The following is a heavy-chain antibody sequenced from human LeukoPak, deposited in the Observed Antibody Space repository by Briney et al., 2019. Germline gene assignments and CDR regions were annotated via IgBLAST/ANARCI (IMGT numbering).Heavy chain of an antibody. D-gene: IGHD6-19*01. CDR3: AKWRLVPRDPFDY. CDR1: GFTFSNYA. CDR2: ISAGGVSLFSGSGSAA. J-gene: IGHJ4*02. V-gene: IGHV3-23*01. Sequence: GGSLRLSCVASGFTFSNYAMIWVRQAPGKGPQWVSVISAGGVSLFSGSGSAAYYADSVGGRFTISRDNSKNTLYLQMNSLRVEDTAVYYCAKWRLVPRDPFDYWGQGTLVTVSS.